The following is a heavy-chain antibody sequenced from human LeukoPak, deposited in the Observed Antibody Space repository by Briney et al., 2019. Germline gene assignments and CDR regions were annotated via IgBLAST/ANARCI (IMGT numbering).Heavy chain of an antibody. CDR1: GFTFSSSW. Sequence: PGGSLRLSCAVSGFTFSSSWMHWVRQAPGKGLVWVSHIKTDGSTTAYADSVKGRFTISRDNAKNTLYLQMNSLRAEDTGVYYCARGNQQLPRSTPDYWGREPWSPSPQ. CDR3: ARGNQQLPRSTPDY. D-gene: IGHD2-2*01. V-gene: IGHV3-74*01. CDR2: IKTDGSTT. J-gene: IGHJ4*02.